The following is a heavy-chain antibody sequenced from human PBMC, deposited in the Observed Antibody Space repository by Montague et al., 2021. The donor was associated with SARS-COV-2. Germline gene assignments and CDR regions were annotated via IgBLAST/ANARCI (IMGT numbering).Heavy chain of an antibody. D-gene: IGHD2-15*01. CDR2: ISTYDYKT. CDR1: GYIFSSYS. J-gene: IGHJ3*02. CDR3: ARDWYCRGGRCHNTFDI. V-gene: IGHV1-18*01. Sequence: SVKVSCKASGYIFSSYSISWVRQAPGQGLEWMGWISTYDYKTNYAQMVQGRVTVTTDTSTSTVYMKLRSLRSDVTAVYYCARDWYCRGGRCHNTFDIWGQGTLVTVSS.